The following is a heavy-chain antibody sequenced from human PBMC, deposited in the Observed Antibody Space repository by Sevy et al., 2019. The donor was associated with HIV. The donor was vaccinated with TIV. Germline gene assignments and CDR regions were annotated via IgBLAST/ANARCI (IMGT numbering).Heavy chain of an antibody. CDR1: GGTFSSYG. D-gene: IGHD6-19*01. V-gene: IGHV1-69*13. CDR3: GRGGGNGWYYFDY. CDR2: IIPILGTV. Sequence: ASVKVSCKASGGTFSSYGISWVRQAPGQGLEWMGGIIPILGTVNYAQKFQGRVTITADESTKTDYMELSSLRSEDTAEYYSGRGGGNGWYYFDYWGQETLVTVSS. J-gene: IGHJ4*02.